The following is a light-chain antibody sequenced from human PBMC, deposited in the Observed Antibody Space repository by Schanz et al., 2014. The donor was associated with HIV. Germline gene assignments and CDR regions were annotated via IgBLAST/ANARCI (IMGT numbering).Light chain of an antibody. CDR2: DVS. J-gene: IGLJ2*01. Sequence: QSALTQPASVSGSPGQSITISCTGTSSDIGTFNYVSWYQQHPGKAPKLIIYDVSNRPSGVSNRFSGSKSGNTASLTISGLQAEDEADYYCSSFTYTSTPVVFGGGTKLTVL. CDR1: SSDIGTFNY. CDR3: SSFTYTSTPVV. V-gene: IGLV2-14*03.